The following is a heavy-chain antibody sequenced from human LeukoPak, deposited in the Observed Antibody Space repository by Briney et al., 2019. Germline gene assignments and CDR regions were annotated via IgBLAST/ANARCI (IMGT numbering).Heavy chain of an antibody. D-gene: IGHD4-23*01. CDR2: IYYSGST. CDR3: ARYYGGAPHVFDY. J-gene: IGHJ4*02. CDR1: GGSISSYY. Sequence: SETLSLTCTVSGGSISSYYWSWIRQPPGKGLEWIGYIYYSGSTNYNPSLKSRVTISVDTSKNQSSLKLSSVTAADTAVYYCARYYGGAPHVFDYWGQGTLVTVSS. V-gene: IGHV4-59*08.